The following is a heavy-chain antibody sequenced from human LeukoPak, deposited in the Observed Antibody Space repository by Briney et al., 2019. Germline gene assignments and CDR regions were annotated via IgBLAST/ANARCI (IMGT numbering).Heavy chain of an antibody. Sequence: ASVKVSFTASGYTFTGYYMHWVRQAPGQGLEWMGWINPNSGGTNYAQKFQGRVTMTRDTSISTAYMELSRLRSDDTAVYYCARGLSITMVRGVIITTSYFDYWGQGTLVTVSS. J-gene: IGHJ4*02. V-gene: IGHV1-2*02. CDR1: GYTFTGYY. CDR2: INPNSGGT. D-gene: IGHD3-10*01. CDR3: ARGLSITMVRGVIITTSYFDY.